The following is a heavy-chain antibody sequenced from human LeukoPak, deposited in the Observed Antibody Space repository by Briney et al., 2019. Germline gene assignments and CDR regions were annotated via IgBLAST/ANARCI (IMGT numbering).Heavy chain of an antibody. CDR3: ASLSGYYYPSDY. V-gene: IGHV4-59*10. J-gene: IGHJ4*02. D-gene: IGHD3-22*01. CDR2: IYTSGST. CDR1: GGSFSGYY. Sequence: SETLSLTCAVYGGSFSGYYWSWLRQPAGKGLEWIGRIYTSGSTNYNPSLKSRVTMSVDTSKNQFSLKLSSVTAADTAVYYCASLSGYYYPSDYWGQGTLVTVSS.